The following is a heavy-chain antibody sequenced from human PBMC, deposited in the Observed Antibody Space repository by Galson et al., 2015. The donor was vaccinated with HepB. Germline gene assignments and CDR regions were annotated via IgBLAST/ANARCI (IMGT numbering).Heavy chain of an antibody. D-gene: IGHD3-3*01. CDR3: ARGHGRDRLANLEGYAFDI. CDR2: IYYSGST. V-gene: IGHV4-39*07. Sequence: ETLSLTCTVSGGSISSSSYYWGWIRQPPGKGLEWIGSIYYSGSTYYNPSLKSRVTISVDTSKNQFSLKLSSVTAADTAVYCCARGHGRDRLANLEGYAFDIWGQGTMVTVSS. CDR1: GGSISSSSYY. J-gene: IGHJ3*02.